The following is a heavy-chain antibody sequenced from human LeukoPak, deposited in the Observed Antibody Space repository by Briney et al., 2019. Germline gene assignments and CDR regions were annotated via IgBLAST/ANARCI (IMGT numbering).Heavy chain of an antibody. J-gene: IGHJ4*02. CDR1: GFTFRTYW. V-gene: IGHV3-74*01. D-gene: IGHD3-10*01. CDR3: ARAGNYYFEY. CDR2: INSDGSTT. Sequence: PGGSLTLSCAASGFTFRTYWMHWVRQTPGQGLVWVSRINSDGSTTNYADSVKGRFTLSRDNAQNTLYLQMSSLRAEDTAVYYCARAGNYYFEYWGQGALVTVSS.